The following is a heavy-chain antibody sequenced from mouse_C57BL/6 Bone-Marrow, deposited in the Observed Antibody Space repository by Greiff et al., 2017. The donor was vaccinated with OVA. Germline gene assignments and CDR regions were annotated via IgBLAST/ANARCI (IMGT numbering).Heavy chain of an antibody. CDR2: IAPSDSYI. J-gene: IGHJ2*02. V-gene: IGHV1-59*01. Sequence: QVQLQQPGAELVRPGTSVKLSCKAPGYTFTNYWMHWVKQRPGQGLEWIGVIAPSDSYINYNQKFKGRATLTVDTSYSTAYMHLSSLTSEDSAVYYCAHYGSRLYLHYWGQGTSLTVSS. D-gene: IGHD1-1*01. CDR3: AHYGSRLYLHY. CDR1: GYTFTNYW.